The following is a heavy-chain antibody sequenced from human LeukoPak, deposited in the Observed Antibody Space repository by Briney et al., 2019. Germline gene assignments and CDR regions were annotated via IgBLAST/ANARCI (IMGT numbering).Heavy chain of an antibody. CDR2: ISYDGSNK. CDR3: ARGTMTGTTLADYYYYGMDV. J-gene: IGHJ6*02. CDR1: GFTFSSYG. Sequence: PGGSLRLSCAASGFTFSSYGMHWVRQAPGKGLEWVAVISYDGSNKYYADSVKGRFTISRDNAKNSLYLQMNSLRADDTAVYYCARGTMTGTTLADYYYYGMDVWGQGTTVTVSS. V-gene: IGHV3-30*03. D-gene: IGHD1-7*01.